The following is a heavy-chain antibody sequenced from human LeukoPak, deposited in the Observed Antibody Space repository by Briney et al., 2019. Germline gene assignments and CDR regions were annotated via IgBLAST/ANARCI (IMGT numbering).Heavy chain of an antibody. CDR1: GLTFSSYW. CDR3: ARGAGYNYPYYFDY. CDR2: AHNDGDTK. Sequence: GGSLRLSCAASGLTFSSYWMHWVRQAPGKGLEWVAVAHNDGDTKYYADSVRGRFTISRDNSKNTLHLQMSSLRAEDTAVYYCARGAGYNYPYYFDYWGQGTLVTVSS. D-gene: IGHD5-24*01. V-gene: IGHV3-33*01. J-gene: IGHJ4*02.